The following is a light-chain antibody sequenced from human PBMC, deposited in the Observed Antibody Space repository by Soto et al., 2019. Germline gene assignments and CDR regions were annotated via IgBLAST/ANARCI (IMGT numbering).Light chain of an antibody. V-gene: IGLV2-14*01. J-gene: IGLJ2*01. CDR3: SSYTSSSTLV. Sequence: QSALTQPASVSGSPGQSITISCTGTSSDVGGYNYVSWYQQHPGKAPKFMIYDVSNRPSGVSNRFSGSKSGNTASLTISGLQAEDEADYYCSSYTSSSTLVLGGGTKVTVL. CDR1: SSDVGGYNY. CDR2: DVS.